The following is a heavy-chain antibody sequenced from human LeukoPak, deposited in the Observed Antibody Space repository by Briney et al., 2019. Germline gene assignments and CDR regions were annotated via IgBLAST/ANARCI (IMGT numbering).Heavy chain of an antibody. Sequence: PGRSLRLSCAASGFTFSDHYMDWVRQPPGKGLEWVARIRNKANSYTTEYAASVKGKFTISRDDSKNSLYLQMNSLKTEDTAVYYCARGDGYNRRYFDCWGQGTLVTVSS. CDR1: GFTFSDHY. D-gene: IGHD5-24*01. CDR3: ARGDGYNRRYFDC. CDR2: IRNKANSYTT. V-gene: IGHV3-72*01. J-gene: IGHJ4*02.